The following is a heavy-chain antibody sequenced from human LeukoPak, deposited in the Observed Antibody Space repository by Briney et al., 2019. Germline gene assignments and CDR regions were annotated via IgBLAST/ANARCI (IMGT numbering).Heavy chain of an antibody. CDR3: ARDGIVGAPDAFDI. D-gene: IGHD1-26*01. CDR2: ISSSSSTI. CDR1: GFTFSSYS. J-gene: IGHJ3*02. Sequence: GGSLRLSCAASGFTFSSYSMNWVRQAPGKGLEWVSYISSSSSTIYYADSVRGRFTISRDNAKNSLYLQMNSLRDEDTAVYYCARDGIVGAPDAFDIWGQGTMVTVSS. V-gene: IGHV3-48*02.